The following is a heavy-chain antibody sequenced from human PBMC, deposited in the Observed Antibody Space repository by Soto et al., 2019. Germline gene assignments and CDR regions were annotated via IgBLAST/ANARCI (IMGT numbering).Heavy chain of an antibody. CDR2: IMPIFRAP. CDR3: ASWLKGPDIGNYYYGMDV. CDR1: GGAFSDYA. D-gene: IGHD2-15*01. Sequence: QVQLVQSGAEVKKPGSSVKVSCKASGGAFSDYAFSWVRQAPGQGLEWLGGIMPIFRAPDYAQTFQGRVTITADDFTRTAYMEMNSLRSEDTAVYYCASWLKGPDIGNYYYGMDVWGQGTTVTVSA. J-gene: IGHJ6*01. V-gene: IGHV1-69*12.